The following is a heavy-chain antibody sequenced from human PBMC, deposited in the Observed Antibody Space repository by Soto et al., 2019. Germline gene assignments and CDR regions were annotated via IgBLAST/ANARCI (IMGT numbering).Heavy chain of an antibody. V-gene: IGHV1-2*02. CDR1: GYTFAGYY. CDR3: ARGGGSSPHYYYYGMDV. J-gene: IGHJ6*02. Sequence: GASGKGSCKASGYTFAGYYMHWVRQAPGQRLEWMGWINPNSGGTNYAQKFQGRVTMTRDTSISTAYMELSRLRSDDTAVYYCARGGGSSPHYYYYGMDVWGQGTTVTVSS. D-gene: IGHD6-6*01. CDR2: INPNSGGT.